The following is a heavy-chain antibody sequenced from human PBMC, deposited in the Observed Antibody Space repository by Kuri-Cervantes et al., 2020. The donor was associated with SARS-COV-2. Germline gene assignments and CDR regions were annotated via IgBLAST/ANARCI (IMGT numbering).Heavy chain of an antibody. CDR3: AREDLSSGWIDY. V-gene: IGHV4-30-4*07. CDR2: IYYSGST. CDR1: GGSISSGGYS. D-gene: IGHD6-19*01. Sequence: SETLSLTCTVSGGSISSGGYSWGWIRQPPGKGLEWIGYIYYSGSTYYNPSLKSRVTISVDTSKNQFSLNLSSVTAADTAVYYCAREDLSSGWIDYWGQGTLVTVSS. J-gene: IGHJ4*02.